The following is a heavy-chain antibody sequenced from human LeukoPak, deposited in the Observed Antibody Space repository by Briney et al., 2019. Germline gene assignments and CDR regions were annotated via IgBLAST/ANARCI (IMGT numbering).Heavy chain of an antibody. V-gene: IGHV3-11*04. D-gene: IGHD6-19*01. CDR3: ARDGGSAWFLDY. J-gene: IGHJ4*02. CDR2: IGSSGNTT. CDR1: GFTFSDNY. Sequence: GGSLRLSCAASGFTFSDNYMSWIRQAPGKGLEWVSYIGSSGNTTYNADSVKGRFSITRDNAKNSLYLQMNSLRAEDTAVYYCARDGGSAWFLDYWGQGTLVTVSS.